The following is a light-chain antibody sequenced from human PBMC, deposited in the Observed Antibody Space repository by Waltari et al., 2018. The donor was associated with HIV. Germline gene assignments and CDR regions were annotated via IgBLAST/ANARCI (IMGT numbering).Light chain of an antibody. CDR1: NIAIGKYNL. CDR2: EVT. CDR3: SSYATGNTYV. Sequence: QSALPQPAAVSGSPGQSITLSCTGTNIAIGKYNLDSWYQQHPGKVPKVLIFEVTTRPSGISHRFSGSKSENTASLTISGLQAEDEADYYCSSYATGNTYVFGTGTSVTVL. J-gene: IGLJ1*01. V-gene: IGLV2-23*02.